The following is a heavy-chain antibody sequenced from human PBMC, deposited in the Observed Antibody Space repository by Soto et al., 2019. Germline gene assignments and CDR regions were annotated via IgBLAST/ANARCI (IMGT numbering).Heavy chain of an antibody. CDR2: IHHSGGT. J-gene: IGHJ4*02. D-gene: IGHD2-2*03. CDR1: GDPISSHDW. V-gene: IGHV4-4*02. CDR3: ARERGYCSSTSCSNFDY. Sequence: SETLSLTCAVSGDPISSHDWWSWVRQPPKKGLEWIAEIHHSGGTNYNPSLMSRATISVDTSKNQFSLKLSSVTAADTAVYYCARERGYCSSTSCSNFDYWGQGTLVTVSS.